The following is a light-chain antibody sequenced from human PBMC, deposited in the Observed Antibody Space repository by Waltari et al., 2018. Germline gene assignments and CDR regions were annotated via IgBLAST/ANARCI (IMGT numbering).Light chain of an antibody. V-gene: IGLV2-11*01. CDR1: SSAVGGYDF. CDR3: CSYAGSYTHVV. J-gene: IGLJ2*01. Sequence: QSALTQPRSVSGSPGQSVTISCTGTSSAVGGYDFVPWYQHHQGKSPKLMICDVTKRPSGVPDRFSGSKSGNTASLTISGLQAEDEADYYCCSYAGSYTHVVFGGGTKLTVL. CDR2: DVT.